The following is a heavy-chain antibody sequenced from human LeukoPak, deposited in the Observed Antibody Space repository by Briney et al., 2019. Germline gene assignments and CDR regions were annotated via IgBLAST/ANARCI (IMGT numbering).Heavy chain of an antibody. V-gene: IGHV4-39*01. CDR2: IYYSGSA. D-gene: IGHD6-19*01. CDR1: GGSISNTNYY. Sequence: SETLSLTCTVSGGSISNTNYYWAWVRQPPGKGLEWIASIYYSGSAYYNPSLKSRVTISVDTSKKQFSLKLNSVTAADTAVYYCARRIIAVAGTVVYYFDSWGQGTLATVSS. CDR3: ARRIIAVAGTVVYYFDS. J-gene: IGHJ4*02.